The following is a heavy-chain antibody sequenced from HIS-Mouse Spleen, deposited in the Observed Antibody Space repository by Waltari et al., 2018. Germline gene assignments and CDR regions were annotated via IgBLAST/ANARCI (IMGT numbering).Heavy chain of an antibody. CDR3: ATTRLYGSGSYDAFDI. V-gene: IGHV4-39*01. CDR1: GGSISSSSYY. CDR2: IYYSGRT. J-gene: IGHJ3*02. D-gene: IGHD3-10*01. Sequence: QLQLQESGPGLVKPSETLSLTCTVSGGSISSSSYYWGWIRQPPGKGLEWIGSIYYSGRTYYNPSLKSRVTISVDTSKNQFSLKLSSVTAADTAVYYCATTRLYGSGSYDAFDIWGQGTMVTVSS.